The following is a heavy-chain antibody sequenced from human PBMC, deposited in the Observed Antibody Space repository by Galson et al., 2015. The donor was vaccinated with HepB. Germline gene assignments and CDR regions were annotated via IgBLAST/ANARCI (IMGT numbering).Heavy chain of an antibody. D-gene: IGHD6-13*01. CDR1: GYTFTSYG. CDR3: ARDSTIAAAGPPGLDY. J-gene: IGHJ4*02. Sequence: SVKVSCKASGYTFTSYGISWVRQAPGQGLEWMGWISAYNGNTNYAQKLQGRVTMTTDTSTSTAYMELRSLRSDDTAVYYCARDSTIAAAGPPGLDYWGQGTLVTVSS. CDR2: ISAYNGNT. V-gene: IGHV1-18*01.